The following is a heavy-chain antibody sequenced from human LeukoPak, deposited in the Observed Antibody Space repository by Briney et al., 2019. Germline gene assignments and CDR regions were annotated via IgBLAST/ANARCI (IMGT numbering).Heavy chain of an antibody. J-gene: IGHJ4*02. V-gene: IGHV4-34*01. CDR2: INHSGST. Sequence: SETLSLTCAVYGGSFSGYYWSWIRQPPGKGLEWIGEINHSGSTNYNPSLKSRVTISVDTSKNQFSLKLSSVTAADTAVYYCASPGIAVAGTKVPYDYWGQGTLVTVSS. CDR3: ASPGIAVAGTKVPYDY. D-gene: IGHD6-19*01. CDR1: GGSFSGYY.